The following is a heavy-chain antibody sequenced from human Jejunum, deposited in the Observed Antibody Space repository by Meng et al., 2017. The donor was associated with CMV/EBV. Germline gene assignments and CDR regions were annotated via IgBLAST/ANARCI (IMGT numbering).Heavy chain of an antibody. Sequence: SGLTVSNDEMKCVSQAPGKGLEWVSSISSSSSDIYYADSVKGRFTISRDNAKNSLYLQMNSLRAEDTAVYYCARAGGIYDSPDVWGQGTTVTVSS. CDR1: GLTVSNDE. CDR3: ARAGGIYDSPDV. CDR2: ISSSSSDI. D-gene: IGHD3-3*01. J-gene: IGHJ6*02. V-gene: IGHV3-21*01.